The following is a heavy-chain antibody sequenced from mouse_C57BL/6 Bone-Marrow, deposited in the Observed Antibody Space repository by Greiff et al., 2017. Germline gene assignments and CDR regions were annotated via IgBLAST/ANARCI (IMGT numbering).Heavy chain of an antibody. D-gene: IGHD2-4*01. Sequence: VHLVESGPGLVAPSQSLSITCTVSGFSFTSYAISWVRQPPGKGLEWLGVIWTGGGTNYKSALKSRLSISKDNSKSQVFLKMNSLQTDDTARYYCARKRYDYDGFAYWGQGTLVTVSA. CDR3: ARKRYDYDGFAY. J-gene: IGHJ3*01. CDR1: GFSFTSYA. V-gene: IGHV2-9-1*01. CDR2: IWTGGGT.